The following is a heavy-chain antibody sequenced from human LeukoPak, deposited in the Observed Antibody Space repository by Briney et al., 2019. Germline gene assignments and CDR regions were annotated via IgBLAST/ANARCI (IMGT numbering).Heavy chain of an antibody. CDR2: INPNSGGT. J-gene: IGHJ5*02. CDR3: ATNEYQLLLEWFDP. V-gene: IGHV1-2*02. CDR1: GYTFTGYY. Sequence: ASVRVSCKASGYTFTGYYMHWVRQAPGQGLEWMGWINPNSGGTNYAQKFQGRVTMTRDTSISTAYMELSSLRSEDTAVYYCATNEYQLLLEWFDPWGQGTLVTVSS. D-gene: IGHD2-2*01.